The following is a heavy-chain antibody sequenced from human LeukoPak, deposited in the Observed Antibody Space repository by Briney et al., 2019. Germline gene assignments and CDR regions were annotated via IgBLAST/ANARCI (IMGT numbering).Heavy chain of an antibody. CDR3: ARARQAGYYYDSSGYAETHDAFDI. CDR1: GYTFTSYY. V-gene: IGHV1-46*01. J-gene: IGHJ3*02. D-gene: IGHD3-22*01. Sequence: ASVKVSCKASGYTFTSYYMHWVRQAPGQGLEWMGIINPSGGSTSYAQKFQGRVTMTRDTSTSTVYMELSSLRSEDTAVYYCARARQAGYYYDSSGYAETHDAFDIWGQGTMVTVSS. CDR2: INPSGGST.